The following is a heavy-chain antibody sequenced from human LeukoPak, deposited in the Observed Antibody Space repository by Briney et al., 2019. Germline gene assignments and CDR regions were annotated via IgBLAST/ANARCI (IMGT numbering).Heavy chain of an antibody. CDR2: IHYSGST. V-gene: IGHV4-39*01. CDR3: ARLDYNIWAYDY. D-gene: IGHD4-11*01. CDR1: GGSISSSRYY. Sequence: SETLSLTCTVSGGSISSSRYYWGCIRQPPGKGLEWIGDIHYSGSTYYNPSLKSRVTISVDTSKNQLSLKLSSVTAADTAVYYCARLDYNIWAYDYWGQGTLVTVSS. J-gene: IGHJ4*02.